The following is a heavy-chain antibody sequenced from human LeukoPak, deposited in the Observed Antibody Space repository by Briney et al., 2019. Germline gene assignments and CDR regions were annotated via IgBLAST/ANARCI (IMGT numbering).Heavy chain of an antibody. CDR1: GLIFTNYA. V-gene: IGHV3-23*01. Sequence: GGSLRLSCTASGLIFTNYAMTWVRQAPGKGLEWVSTISGSGATTYYADSVKGRFTISRENSKNTLYLQMNSLRAEDTAVYYCARDRYSYGFDYWGQGTLVTVSS. D-gene: IGHD5-18*01. CDR3: ARDRYSYGFDY. J-gene: IGHJ4*02. CDR2: ISGSGATT.